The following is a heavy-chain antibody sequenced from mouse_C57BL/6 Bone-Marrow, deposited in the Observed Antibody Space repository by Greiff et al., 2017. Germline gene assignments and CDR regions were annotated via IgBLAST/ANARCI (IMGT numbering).Heavy chain of an antibody. Sequence: EVQLVESGGDLVKPGGSLKLSCAASGFTFSSYGMSWVRQTPDKRLEWVATISSGGSYTYYPDSVKGRFTISRDNAKNTLYLQMSSLKSEDTAMYYCERDHYYGSSRYARDYWGQGTSVTVSS. CDR2: ISSGGSYT. V-gene: IGHV5-6*01. CDR1: GFTFSSYG. D-gene: IGHD1-1*01. J-gene: IGHJ4*01. CDR3: ERDHYYGSSRYARDY.